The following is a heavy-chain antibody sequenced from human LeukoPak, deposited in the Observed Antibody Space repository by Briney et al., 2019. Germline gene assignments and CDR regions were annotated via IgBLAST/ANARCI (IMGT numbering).Heavy chain of an antibody. CDR2: INSDGSST. V-gene: IGHV3-74*01. J-gene: IGHJ4*02. D-gene: IGHD3-22*01. Sequence: QPGGSLRLSCAASRFTFSTYWMHWVRQAPGKGLVWVSRINSDGSSTSYADSVKGRFTISRDNAKNTLYLQMNSLRAEDTAVYYCARGDYYDSSGYYSGLDYWGQGTLVTVSS. CDR3: ARGDYYDSSGYYSGLDY. CDR1: RFTFSTYW.